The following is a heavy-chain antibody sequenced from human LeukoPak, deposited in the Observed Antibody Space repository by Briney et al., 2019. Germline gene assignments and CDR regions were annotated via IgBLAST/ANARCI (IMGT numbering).Heavy chain of an antibody. CDR3: AREGDIVVVVAAFFKY. CDR2: IYYSGST. V-gene: IGHV4-59*12. D-gene: IGHD2-15*01. J-gene: IGHJ4*02. CDR1: GGSISSYY. Sequence: SETLSLTCTVSGGSISSYYWSWIRQPPGKGLEWIGNIYYSGSTNYNPSLKSRVTISVDTSKNQFSLKLSSVTAADTAVYYCAREGDIVVVVAAFFKYWGQGTLVTVSS.